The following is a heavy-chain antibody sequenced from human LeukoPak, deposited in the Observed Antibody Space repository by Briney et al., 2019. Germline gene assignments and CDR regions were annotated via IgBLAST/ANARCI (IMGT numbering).Heavy chain of an antibody. Sequence: ASVKVSCKASGYTFTSYGISWVRQAPGQGLEWMGWISAYNGNTNYAQRLQGRVTMTTDTSTSTAYMELRSLRSDDTAVYYCARTTGSSSWYEDWFDPWGQGTLVTVSS. CDR1: GYTFTSYG. CDR3: ARTTGSSSWYEDWFDP. J-gene: IGHJ5*02. D-gene: IGHD6-13*01. CDR2: ISAYNGNT. V-gene: IGHV1-18*01.